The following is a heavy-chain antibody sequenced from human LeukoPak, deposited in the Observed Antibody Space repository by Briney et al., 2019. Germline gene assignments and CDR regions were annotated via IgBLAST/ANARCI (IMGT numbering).Heavy chain of an antibody. CDR3: ARRPYSTGWYVDY. Sequence: GGSLRLSCAASGFTFSSYNMNWVRQAPGKGLEWVSYISSSSSTIYYADSVKGRFTISRDNAKNSLYLQMNSLRAEDTAVYYCARRPYSTGWYVDYWGQGTLVTVSS. CDR2: ISSSSSTI. D-gene: IGHD6-19*01. J-gene: IGHJ4*02. CDR1: GFTFSSYN. V-gene: IGHV3-48*01.